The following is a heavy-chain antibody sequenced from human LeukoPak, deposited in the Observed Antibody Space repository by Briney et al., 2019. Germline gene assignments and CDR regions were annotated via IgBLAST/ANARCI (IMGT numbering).Heavy chain of an antibody. Sequence: SVKVSCKASGGTFSSYAISWVRQAPGQGLEWMGGIIPIFGTANYAQKFQGRVTITADESTSTAYMELSSLRSEDTAAYYCATDTFDCSSTSCYSPPTCWGQGTLVTVSS. CDR1: GGTFSSYA. CDR2: IIPIFGTA. CDR3: ATDTFDCSSTSCYSPPTC. D-gene: IGHD2-2*01. V-gene: IGHV1-69*13. J-gene: IGHJ4*02.